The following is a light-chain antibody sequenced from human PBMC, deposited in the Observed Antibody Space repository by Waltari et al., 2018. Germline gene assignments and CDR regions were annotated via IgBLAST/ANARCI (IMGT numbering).Light chain of an antibody. V-gene: IGLV3-25*03. CDR1: LLPHQF. CDR2: KDN. CDR3: QSTDFSGTQLV. J-gene: IGLJ2*01. Sequence: YELTQAPSLSVSPGQAARITCSGDLLPHQFAHWYQQKPGQTPLLVNYKDNGRPSGIPERFACSSSGTTEALTINGARPEDEADYFCQSTDFSGTQLVFGGGTKLTVL.